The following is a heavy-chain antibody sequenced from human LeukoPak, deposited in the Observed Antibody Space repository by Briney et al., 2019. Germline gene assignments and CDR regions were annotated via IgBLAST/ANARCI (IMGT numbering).Heavy chain of an antibody. CDR2: LSGGGDSR. Sequence: GGSLRLSCAAPGFAFSNYAMSWVRQAPGKGLEWVSSLSGGGDSRYYADSVMGRFTISRDNSKNTLYLQMNSLRAEDTAVYYCARYDSSGYYSARGYYFDYWGQGTLVTVSS. V-gene: IGHV3-23*01. CDR3: ARYDSSGYYSARGYYFDY. CDR1: GFAFSNYA. J-gene: IGHJ4*02. D-gene: IGHD3-22*01.